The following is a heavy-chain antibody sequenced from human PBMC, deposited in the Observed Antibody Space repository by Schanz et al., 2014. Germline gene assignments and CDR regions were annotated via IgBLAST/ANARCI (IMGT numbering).Heavy chain of an antibody. CDR3: AKYGGELGVSFEY. CDR2: IKPDGSEK. V-gene: IGHV3-7*01. D-gene: IGHD7-27*01. CDR1: GFTVSNNY. Sequence: VQLVESGGGLVQPGGSLRLSCAASGFTVSNNYMSWVRQAPGKGLDWVGIIKPDGSEKFYVDSVKGRFTISRDNAKNLMYLHLNSLRPEDTAVYYCAKYGGELGVSFEYWGQGTLVTVSS. J-gene: IGHJ4*02.